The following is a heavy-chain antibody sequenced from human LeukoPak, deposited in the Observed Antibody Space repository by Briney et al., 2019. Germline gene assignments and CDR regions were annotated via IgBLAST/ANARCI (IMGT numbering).Heavy chain of an antibody. CDR2: ISASGGST. D-gene: IGHD3-9*01. CDR3: ASRQYDILTGYDGALDI. J-gene: IGHJ3*02. Sequence: GGSLILSCAASGFTFSTFAMSWVRQAPGKGLEWVSIISASGGSTYYADSVKGRYTISRDNSKNTLYLQMNSLRAEDTAVYYCASRQYDILTGYDGALDIWGQGTMVTASS. V-gene: IGHV3-23*01. CDR1: GFTFSTFA.